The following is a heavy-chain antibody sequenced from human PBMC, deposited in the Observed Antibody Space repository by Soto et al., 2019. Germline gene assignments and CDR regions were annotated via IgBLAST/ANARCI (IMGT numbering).Heavy chain of an antibody. D-gene: IGHD3-9*01. V-gene: IGHV3-74*01. CDR3: ARVESQLRYFDRVYYYCGMDV. Sequence: GGSLRLSCAASGFTFSSYWMHWVRQAPGKGLVWVSRINSDGSSTSYADSVKGRFTISRDNAKNTLYLQMNSLRAEDTAVYYCARVESQLRYFDRVYYYCGMDVWGQWTTVTVSS. CDR2: INSDGSST. J-gene: IGHJ6*02. CDR1: GFTFSSYW.